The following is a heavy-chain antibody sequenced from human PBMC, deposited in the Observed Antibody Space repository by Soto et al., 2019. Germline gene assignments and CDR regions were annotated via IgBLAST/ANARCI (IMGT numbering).Heavy chain of an antibody. CDR3: ARDLAAGDH. CDR1: GYTFKHYY. V-gene: IGHV1-46*02. D-gene: IGHD6-13*01. Sequence: QVQLVQSGAEVKKPGASVKVSCRTSGYTFKHYYIHWVRQAPGQGLEWLGIINPASASTNYAQEFQDRVTLTMDTSTTTVYMELSGLRAEDTAIFYCARDLAAGDHWRQGTLVTVSS. CDR2: INPASAST. J-gene: IGHJ4*02.